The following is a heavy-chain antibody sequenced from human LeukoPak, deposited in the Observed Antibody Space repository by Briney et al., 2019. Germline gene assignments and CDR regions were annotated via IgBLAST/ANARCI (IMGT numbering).Heavy chain of an antibody. J-gene: IGHJ6*03. CDR1: GFTFSSYA. D-gene: IGHD3-10*01. V-gene: IGHV3-23*01. CDR3: AKEVVRGGIDYYYYYMDV. Sequence: GGSLRLSCAASGFTFSSYAMSWVRQAPGKGLEWVSTICSSGDSTYYADSVKGRFTISRDNSKNTLYLQMNSLRAEDTAVYYCAKEVVRGGIDYYYYYMDVWGKGTTVTVSS. CDR2: ICSSGDST.